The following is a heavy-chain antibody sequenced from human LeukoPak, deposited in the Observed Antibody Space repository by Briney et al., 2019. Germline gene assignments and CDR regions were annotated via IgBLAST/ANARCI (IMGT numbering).Heavy chain of an antibody. CDR3: ARGQPRIVGTFLVY. D-gene: IGHD1-26*01. Sequence: PSETLSLICTVSGDSISSSSYYWGWIRQPAGKGLEWIGEINHSGSTNYNPSLKSRVTISVDTSKNQFSLKLSSVTAADTAVYYCARGQPRIVGTFLVYWGQGTLVTVSS. CDR2: INHSGST. V-gene: IGHV4-39*07. J-gene: IGHJ4*02. CDR1: GDSISSSSYY.